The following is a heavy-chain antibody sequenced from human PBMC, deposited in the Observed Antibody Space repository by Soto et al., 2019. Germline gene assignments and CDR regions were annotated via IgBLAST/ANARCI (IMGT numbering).Heavy chain of an antibody. D-gene: IGHD2-2*01. CDR1: GYIFKIYV. V-gene: IGHV3-7*01. CDR2: IKQAGGEK. CDR3: ARVGCSSNSCYATWFDP. J-gene: IGHJ5*02. Sequence: HHCGSLRLSCAASGYIFKIYVMTGVRQAQGKGLEWVAKIKQAGGEKYYVDSVKGQFTISRDNAKNSLYLQMTSLRAEDTAVYYCARVGCSSNSCYATWFDPWGQGTLVTVSS.